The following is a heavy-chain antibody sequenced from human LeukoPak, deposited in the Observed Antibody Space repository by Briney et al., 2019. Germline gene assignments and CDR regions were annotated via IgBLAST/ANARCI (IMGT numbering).Heavy chain of an antibody. J-gene: IGHJ4*02. CDR3: ARGEWELTSIDY. CDR2: IIPIFGTA. D-gene: IGHD1-26*01. CDR1: GGTLSSYA. V-gene: IGHV1-69*05. Sequence: SVKVSCKASGGTLSSYAISWVRQAPGQGLEWMGGIIPIFGTANYAQKFQGRVTITTDESTSTAYMELSSLRSEDTAVYYCARGEWELTSIDYWGQGTLVTVSS.